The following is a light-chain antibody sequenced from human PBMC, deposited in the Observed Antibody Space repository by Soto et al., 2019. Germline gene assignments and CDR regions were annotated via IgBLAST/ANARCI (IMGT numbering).Light chain of an antibody. CDR2: GAS. CDR3: QQYGSSPPLT. CDR1: QRVSSNY. Sequence: EIVLTQSPGTLSLSPGERATLSCRASQRVSSNYLAWYQQKPGQAPRLLIYGASSRATGIPDRFSGSGSGTDFTLTISRLEPEDFVVYYCQQYGSSPPLTFGGGTKV. V-gene: IGKV3-20*01. J-gene: IGKJ4*01.